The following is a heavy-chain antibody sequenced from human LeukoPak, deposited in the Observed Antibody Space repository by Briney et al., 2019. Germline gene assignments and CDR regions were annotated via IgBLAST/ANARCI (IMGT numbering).Heavy chain of an antibody. J-gene: IGHJ4*02. D-gene: IGHD6-19*01. CDR1: GFTFSSYA. V-gene: IGHV3-30-3*01. CDR2: ISYDGSNK. Sequence: GGSLRLSCVASGFTFSSYAMHWVRQAPGKGLEWVALISYDGSNKYSADSVKGRFTISRDNSKNTLYLQMNRMRAEDTAVYYCARGGVYSSGSYDLDYIDYWGQGTLVTVSS. CDR3: ARGGVYSSGSYDLDYIDY.